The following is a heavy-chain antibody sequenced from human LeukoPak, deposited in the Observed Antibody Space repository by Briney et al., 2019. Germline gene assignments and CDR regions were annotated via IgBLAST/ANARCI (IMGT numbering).Heavy chain of an antibody. Sequence: GGSLRLSCAASGFTFDDYAMTWVRQAPGKGLEWVSGIDDKGGSTAYAGSVKGRFTISRDNVKNSPYLQMNSLRAEDTALYFCARVMVGATWDYWGQGTLVTVSS. CDR3: ARVMVGATWDY. D-gene: IGHD1-26*01. J-gene: IGHJ4*02. CDR1: GFTFDDYA. CDR2: IDDKGGST. V-gene: IGHV3-20*04.